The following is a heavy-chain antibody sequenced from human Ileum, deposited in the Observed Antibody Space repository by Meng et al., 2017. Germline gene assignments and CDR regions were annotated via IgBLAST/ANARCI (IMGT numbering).Heavy chain of an antibody. CDR3: ASRAVSAFYYFDY. CDR1: GLTVSSNY. CDR2: IYADGST. D-gene: IGHD5/OR15-5a*01. V-gene: IGHV3-53*01. J-gene: IGHJ4*02. Sequence: GESLKISCAASGLTVSSNYMSWVRQAPGKGLEWVSVIYADGSTYYADSVKGRLIISRDTSKNTLYLQINNLRPEDTAVYFCASRAVSAFYYFDYWGQGTLVTVSS.